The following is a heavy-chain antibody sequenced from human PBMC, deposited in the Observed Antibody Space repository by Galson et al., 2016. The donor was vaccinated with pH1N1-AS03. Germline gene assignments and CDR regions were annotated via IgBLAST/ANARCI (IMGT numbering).Heavy chain of an antibody. CDR1: GYTFTDKY. V-gene: IGHV1-2*06. J-gene: IGHJ4*02. CDR3: ATSVEGSGSYYFDY. CDR2: INPDSGDT. D-gene: IGHD3-22*01. Sequence: SVKVSCKASGYTFTDKYLHWVRQAPGLGLEWMGRINPDSGDTRYTQKFQGRVTMTSDTSVTTAYMELTSVTYDDTAVYFCATSVEGSGSYYFDYWGQGTLVTVSS.